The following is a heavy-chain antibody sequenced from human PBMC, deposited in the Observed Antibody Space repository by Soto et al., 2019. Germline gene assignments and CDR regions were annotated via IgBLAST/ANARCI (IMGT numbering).Heavy chain of an antibody. J-gene: IGHJ4*02. Sequence: GGSLRLSCAASGFTFSSYAMHWVRQAPGKGLEWVAVISYDGSNKYYADSVKGRFTISRDNSKNTLYLQMNSLRAEDTAVYYCARTDCSGGSCYSDSNFDYWGQGTLVTVSS. V-gene: IGHV3-30-3*01. CDR3: ARTDCSGGSCYSDSNFDY. CDR2: ISYDGSNK. D-gene: IGHD2-15*01. CDR1: GFTFSSYA.